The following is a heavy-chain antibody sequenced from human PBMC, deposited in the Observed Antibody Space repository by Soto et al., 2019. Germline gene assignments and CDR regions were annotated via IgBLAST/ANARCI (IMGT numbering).Heavy chain of an antibody. V-gene: IGHV3-30*18. CDR2: ISYDGSNK. CDR3: AKSSGSYGSSFDY. Sequence: QVQLMESGGGVVQPGRSLRLSCAASGFTFSSYGMHWVRQAPGKGLEWVAVISYDGSNKYYADSVKGRFTISRDNSQNTLYLQMNSLRAEDTAVYYCAKSSGSYGSSFDYWGQGTLVTVSS. J-gene: IGHJ4*02. CDR1: GFTFSSYG. D-gene: IGHD1-26*01.